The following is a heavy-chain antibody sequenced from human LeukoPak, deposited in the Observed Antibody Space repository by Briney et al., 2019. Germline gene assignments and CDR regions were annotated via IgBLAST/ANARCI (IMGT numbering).Heavy chain of an antibody. Sequence: GESLKISCKGSGYILTSYWITWVRQMPGKGLEWMGIIYPGDSDTRYSPSFQGQVTISADKPINTAYLQWSSLKASDTAMYYCARRSYGGKDFDYWGQGTLVTVSS. D-gene: IGHD4-23*01. J-gene: IGHJ4*02. CDR3: ARRSYGGKDFDY. CDR2: IYPGDSDT. CDR1: GYILTSYW. V-gene: IGHV5-51*01.